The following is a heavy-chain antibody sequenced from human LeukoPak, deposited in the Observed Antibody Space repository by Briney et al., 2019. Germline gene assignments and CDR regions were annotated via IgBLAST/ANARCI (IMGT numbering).Heavy chain of an antibody. CDR1: GFTFSSYS. D-gene: IGHD2-8*02. Sequence: GGSLRLSCAASGFTFSSYSMNWVRQAPGKGLEWVSYIGSSGSTIYYADSVKGRFTISRDSAKNSLYLQMSSLRAEDTAVYYCARVKVVYAIREFDYWGQGTLVTVSS. J-gene: IGHJ4*02. V-gene: IGHV3-48*04. CDR2: IGSSGSTI. CDR3: ARVKVVYAIREFDY.